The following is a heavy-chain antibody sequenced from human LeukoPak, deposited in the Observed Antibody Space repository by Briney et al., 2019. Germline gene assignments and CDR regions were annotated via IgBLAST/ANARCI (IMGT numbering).Heavy chain of an antibody. CDR2: ISWNSGSI. D-gene: IGHD6-13*01. CDR3: AKVISSWSNY. CDR1: GFTFDDYA. V-gene: IGHV3-9*01. Sequence: GGSLRLSCAASGFTFDDYAMHWVRQAPGKGLEWVSGISWNSGSIGYADSVKGRFTISRDNAKNSLYLQMNSLRAEDTALYYCAKVISSWSNYWGQGTLVTVSS. J-gene: IGHJ4*02.